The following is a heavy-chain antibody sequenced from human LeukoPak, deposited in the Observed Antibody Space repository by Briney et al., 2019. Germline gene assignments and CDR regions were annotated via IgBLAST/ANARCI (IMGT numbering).Heavy chain of an antibody. CDR1: GFTFSSYG. CDR3: AKYYGDEYYFDY. J-gene: IGHJ4*02. CDR2: ISYDGSNK. D-gene: IGHD4-17*01. V-gene: IGHV3-30*18. Sequence: PGGSLRLSCAASGFTFSSYGMHWVRQAPGKGLEWVAVISYDGSNKHYADSVKGRLTISRDNSKNTLYLQMNSLRAEDTAVYYCAKYYGDEYYFDYWGQGTLVTVSS.